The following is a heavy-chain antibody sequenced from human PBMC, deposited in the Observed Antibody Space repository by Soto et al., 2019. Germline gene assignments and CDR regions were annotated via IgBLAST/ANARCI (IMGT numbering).Heavy chain of an antibody. CDR3: ARVAITIFGVALRGGMDV. CDR1: GGTFSSYA. J-gene: IGHJ6*02. D-gene: IGHD3-3*01. CDR2: IIPIFGTA. V-gene: IGHV1-69*12. Sequence: QVQLVQSGAEVKKPGSSVKVSCKASGGTFSSYAISWVRQAPGQGLEWMGGIIPIFGTANYAQKFQGRVTITADESQSSAYMELSSLRSEDTAVYYCARVAITIFGVALRGGMDVWGQGTTVTVSS.